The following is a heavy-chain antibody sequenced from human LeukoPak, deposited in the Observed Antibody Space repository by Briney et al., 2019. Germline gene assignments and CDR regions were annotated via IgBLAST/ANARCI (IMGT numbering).Heavy chain of an antibody. Sequence: KPSETLSLTCAVYGVSFSGYYWSWIRPPPGKGLGGIGEINHGGSTNYNPSLESRVTISVDTSKNQFSLKLSSVTAADTAVYYCARKGSRITMVRGPYGRNAFDIWGQGTMVTVSS. CDR3: ARKGSRITMVRGPYGRNAFDI. V-gene: IGHV4-34*01. CDR1: GVSFSGYY. CDR2: INHGGST. D-gene: IGHD3-10*01. J-gene: IGHJ3*02.